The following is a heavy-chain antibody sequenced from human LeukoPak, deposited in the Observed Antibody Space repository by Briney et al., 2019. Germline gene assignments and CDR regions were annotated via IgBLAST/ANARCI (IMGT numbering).Heavy chain of an antibody. CDR1: GGSISSYY. J-gene: IGHJ4*02. D-gene: IGHD3-22*01. CDR2: IYTSGST. Sequence: SETLSLTCTVSGGSISSYYWSWIRQPAGKGLEWIGRIYTSGSTNYNPSLKSRVTISVDTSKNQFSLKLSSVTAADTAVYYCARGYVSSGYYFPFDYWGQGTLVTVSS. V-gene: IGHV4-4*07. CDR3: ARGYVSSGYYFPFDY.